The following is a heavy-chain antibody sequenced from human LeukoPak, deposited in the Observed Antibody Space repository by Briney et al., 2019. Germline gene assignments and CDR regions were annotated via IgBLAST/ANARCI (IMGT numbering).Heavy chain of an antibody. CDR1: GFTVSSHY. J-gene: IGHJ4*02. Sequence: PGRSLRLSCAASGFTVSSHYMSWVRQAPGKGLEWVSVIYSGGDTYYADSVKGRFTISRDNSKNTLHLQMNSLRAEDTAIYYCARDRSGTYYYFDYWGQGTLVTVSS. D-gene: IGHD1-26*01. CDR3: ARDRSGTYYYFDY. CDR2: IYSGGDT. V-gene: IGHV3-66*01.